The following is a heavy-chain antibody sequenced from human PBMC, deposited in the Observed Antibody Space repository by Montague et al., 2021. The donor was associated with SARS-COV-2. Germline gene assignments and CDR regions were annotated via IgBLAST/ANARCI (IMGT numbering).Heavy chain of an antibody. J-gene: IGHJ3*02. Sequence: SETLSLTCAISGGSFSNYYWSWIRQPPGKGLEWIGEVNQSGTTIYNPSVKSGVTISEDTSKNQFYLRLNSVTTADTAVYDCARGRQSVVVPGAGPAGRAFDIWGQGTMVTVSS. D-gene: IGHD2-2*01. V-gene: IGHV4-34*01. CDR3: ARGRQSVVVPGAGPAGRAFDI. CDR1: GGSFSNYY. CDR2: VNQSGTT.